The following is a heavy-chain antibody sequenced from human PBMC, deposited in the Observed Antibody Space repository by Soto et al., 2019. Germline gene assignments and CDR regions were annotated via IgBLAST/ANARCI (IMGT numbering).Heavy chain of an antibody. CDR3: EQVDDVAALFAY. D-gene: IGHD6-6*01. Sequence: SGPTLVNPTQTLTLTCTFSGFSLSTTGEGVGWIRQPPGKALEWLAVIYWNDDKSYSPSLKSRLTISKDTSKKQVVLTMMNMAPVDTGTYYCEQVDDVAALFAYLGQGTLVTVSS. J-gene: IGHJ4*02. CDR2: IYWNDDK. V-gene: IGHV2-5*04. CDR1: GFSLSTTGEG.